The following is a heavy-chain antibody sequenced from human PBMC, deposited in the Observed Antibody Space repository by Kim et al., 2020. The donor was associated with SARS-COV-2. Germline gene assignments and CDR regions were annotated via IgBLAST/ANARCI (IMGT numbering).Heavy chain of an antibody. D-gene: IGHD2-2*01. Sequence: GGSLRLSCAASGFTFSSYSMNWVRQAPGKGLEWVSYISSSSSTIYYADSVKGRFTISRDNAKNSLYLQMNSLRDEDTAVYYCARDGATDIVVVPAAPARRYYYYYGMDVWGQGTTVTVSS. J-gene: IGHJ6*02. CDR2: ISSSSSTI. V-gene: IGHV3-48*02. CDR1: GFTFSSYS. CDR3: ARDGATDIVVVPAAPARRYYYYYGMDV.